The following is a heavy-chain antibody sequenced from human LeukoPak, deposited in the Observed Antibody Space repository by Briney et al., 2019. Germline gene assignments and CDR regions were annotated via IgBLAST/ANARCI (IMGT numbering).Heavy chain of an antibody. CDR1: GGSISGYH. Sequence: SETLSLTCTVSGGSISGYHWSWIRQPAGKGPEWIGRIYTSGSTNYNPSLKSRVTMSVDTSRSQFSLKLSSVTAADTAVYYCARAQGVAAAERVFDYWGQGTLVTVSS. CDR3: ARAQGVAAAERVFDY. V-gene: IGHV4-4*07. J-gene: IGHJ4*02. D-gene: IGHD6-13*01. CDR2: IYTSGST.